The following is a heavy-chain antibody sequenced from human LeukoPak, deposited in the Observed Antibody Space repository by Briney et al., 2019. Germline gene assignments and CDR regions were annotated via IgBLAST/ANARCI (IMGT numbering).Heavy chain of an antibody. J-gene: IGHJ4*02. Sequence: ASVKVSCKASGDIFADYWVHWVRQAPGGGLECMGWSDPASGTTNETQRFKGRITVTRDTSARTVYMELTGLTTDDTAVYYCARVGAPGGLRPYLYYYWGQGTLVTVSS. V-gene: IGHV1-2*02. CDR3: ARVGAPGGLRPYLYYY. CDR1: GDIFADYW. D-gene: IGHD3-10*01. CDR2: SDPASGTT.